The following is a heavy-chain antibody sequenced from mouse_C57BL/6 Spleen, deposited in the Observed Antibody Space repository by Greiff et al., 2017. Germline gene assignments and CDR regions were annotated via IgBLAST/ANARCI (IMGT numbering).Heavy chain of an antibody. CDR1: GYTFTSYW. CDR2: IDPSDSET. CDR3: ARLAVVAGDFDY. J-gene: IGHJ2*01. Sequence: QVQLQQPGAELVRPGSSVKLSCKASGYTFTSYWMHWVKQRPIQGLEWIGNIDPSDSETHYNQKFKDKATLTVDKSSSTAYMQLSSLTSEDSAVYYCARLAVVAGDFDYWGQGTTLTVSS. D-gene: IGHD1-1*01. V-gene: IGHV1-52*01.